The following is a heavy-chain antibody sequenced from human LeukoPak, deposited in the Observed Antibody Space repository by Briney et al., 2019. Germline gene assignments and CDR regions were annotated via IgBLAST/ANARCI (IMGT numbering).Heavy chain of an antibody. Sequence: PGGSLRLSCAASGFTFSTHWMSWVRQAPGKGLEWVANIKQDGSEKYYLDSVKGRFIISRDNAKNSLYLQMNSLRAEDTAVYYCARHLFVNIYDSSGAFDIWGQGTMVTVSS. V-gene: IGHV3-7*05. D-gene: IGHD3-22*01. J-gene: IGHJ3*02. CDR2: IKQDGSEK. CDR3: ARHLFVNIYDSSGAFDI. CDR1: GFTFSTHW.